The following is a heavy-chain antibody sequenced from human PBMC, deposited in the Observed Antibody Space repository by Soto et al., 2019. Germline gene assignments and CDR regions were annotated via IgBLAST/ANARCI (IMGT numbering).Heavy chain of an antibody. Sequence: GGSLRLSCAASGFTFSSYSMSWVRQAPGKGLEWVSGFRTGGDDGTTNYADSVKGRFTISRDNSKNTLFLQMNSLRAEDTAIYYCAKKVNSGPGSQYFDYWGQGTLVTVSS. V-gene: IGHV3-23*01. J-gene: IGHJ4*02. CDR2: FRTGGDDGTT. CDR3: AKKVNSGPGSQYFDY. D-gene: IGHD3-10*01. CDR1: GFTFSSYS.